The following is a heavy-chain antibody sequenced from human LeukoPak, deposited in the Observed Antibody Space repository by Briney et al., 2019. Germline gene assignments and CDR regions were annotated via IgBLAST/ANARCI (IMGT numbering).Heavy chain of an antibody. V-gene: IGHV1-69*01. J-gene: IGHJ4*02. CDR1: GRTFSSET. D-gene: IGHD2-21*02. Sequence: AAKVSCQASGRTFSSETYSWLRQARGLGLEWMRQLMPLFEKSNYAQKFQGRVTITADQSANTAYMELISLTSADTAVYYYATTKRGRHYVGPCSVFDNWGQGAQVTVSS. CDR3: ATTKRGRHYVGPCSVFDN. CDR2: LMPLFEKS.